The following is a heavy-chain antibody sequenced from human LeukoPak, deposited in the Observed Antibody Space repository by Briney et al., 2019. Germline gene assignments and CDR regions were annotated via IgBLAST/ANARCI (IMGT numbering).Heavy chain of an antibody. CDR1: GFTFNRYW. J-gene: IGHJ3*02. CDR2: IKEDGSQK. Sequence: HPGGSLRLSCAGSGFTFNRYWMTWVRQAPGKGLEWVANIKEDGSQKYYVDSVKGRFTISRDNAKNSLYLQMNSLRAEDTAVYYCARESEALGAMVIDAFDIWGQGTMVTVSS. D-gene: IGHD5-18*01. V-gene: IGHV3-7*01. CDR3: ARESEALGAMVIDAFDI.